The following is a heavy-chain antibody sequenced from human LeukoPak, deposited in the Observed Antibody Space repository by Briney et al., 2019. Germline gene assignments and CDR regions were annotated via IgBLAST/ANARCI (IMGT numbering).Heavy chain of an antibody. D-gene: IGHD3-16*01. CDR1: GGSISSYY. CDR2: IYYSGSP. Sequence: PSETLSLTCTVSGGSISSYYWSWIRQPPGKGLEWIGYIYYSGSPNYNPSLKSRVTISVDTSKNQFSLKLSSVTAADTAVYYCARQRWVGDAFDIWGQGTMLTVSS. V-gene: IGHV4-59*01. J-gene: IGHJ3*02. CDR3: ARQRWVGDAFDI.